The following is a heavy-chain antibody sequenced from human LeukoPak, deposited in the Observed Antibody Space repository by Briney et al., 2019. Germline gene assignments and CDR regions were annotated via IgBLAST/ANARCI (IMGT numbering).Heavy chain of an antibody. J-gene: IGHJ6*02. D-gene: IGHD3-10*01. V-gene: IGHV3-53*01. Sequence: SGGSLRLSCAASGFTFSDDYMSWDRQAPGKGLEWVSVIYSGGSTYYADSVKGRFTISRDNSKNTLYLQMNSLRAEDTAVYYCAKASGRWFGEFCGMDVWGQGTTVTVSS. CDR2: IYSGGST. CDR1: GFTFSDDY. CDR3: AKASGRWFGEFCGMDV.